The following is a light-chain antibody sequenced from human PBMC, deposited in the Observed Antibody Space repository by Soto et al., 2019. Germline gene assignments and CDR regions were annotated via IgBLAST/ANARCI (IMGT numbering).Light chain of an antibody. V-gene: IGKV3-20*01. CDR1: QSVSNKY. Sequence: EVVLTQSPGTLSLSPGERATLSCRASQSVSNKYLAWYQQKPGQAPRLLIFGSSDRATGIPDRFSGSGSGTDFTLTISRLEPEDFAGDYCQQDGRSPPYTFGQGTKLEIK. CDR3: QQDGRSPPYT. CDR2: GSS. J-gene: IGKJ2*01.